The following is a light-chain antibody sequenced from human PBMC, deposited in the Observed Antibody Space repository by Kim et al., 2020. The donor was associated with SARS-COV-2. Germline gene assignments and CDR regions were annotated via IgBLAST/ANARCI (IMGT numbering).Light chain of an antibody. CDR3: CSYAGTYTWV. Sequence: HSVTISCTGTSSDVGGYLHVSWYQHHPDRVPKLLIYDASKRPSGVPDRFSGSRSGNTASLTISGLQAEDEAQYYCCSYAGTYTWVCGGGTQLTVL. V-gene: IGLV2-11*01. J-gene: IGLJ3*02. CDR1: SSDVGGYLH. CDR2: DAS.